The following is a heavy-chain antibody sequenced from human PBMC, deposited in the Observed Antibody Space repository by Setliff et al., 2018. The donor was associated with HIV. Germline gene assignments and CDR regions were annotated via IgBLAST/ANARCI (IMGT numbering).Heavy chain of an antibody. CDR3: ARAAIAAAGPGDY. CDR1: GGSISSGSYY. D-gene: IGHD6-13*01. Sequence: SETLSLTCTVSGGSISSGSYYWSWIRQPAGKGLEWIGHIYTSGSTNYNPSLKSRVTISVDTSKNRFSLKLSSVTAADTAVYYCARAAIAAAGPGDYWGQGTLVTVSS. J-gene: IGHJ4*02. V-gene: IGHV4-61*09. CDR2: IYTSGST.